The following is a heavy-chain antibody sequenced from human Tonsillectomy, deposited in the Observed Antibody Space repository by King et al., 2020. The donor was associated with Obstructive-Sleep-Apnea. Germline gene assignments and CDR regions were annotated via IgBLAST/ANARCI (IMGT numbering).Heavy chain of an antibody. D-gene: IGHD3-22*01. CDR3: ARTRYYYDSMGSFDY. CDR1: GFTFSSYS. J-gene: IGHJ4*02. V-gene: IGHV3-48*04. Sequence: VQLVESGGGLVQPGGSLRLSCVASGFTFSSYSMNWVRQAPGKGLEWVSYISSSSSTIYYADSVKGRFTISRDNAKNSLYLQMNSLRAEDTAVYYCARTRYYYDSMGSFDYWGQGTLVTVSS. CDR2: ISSSSSTI.